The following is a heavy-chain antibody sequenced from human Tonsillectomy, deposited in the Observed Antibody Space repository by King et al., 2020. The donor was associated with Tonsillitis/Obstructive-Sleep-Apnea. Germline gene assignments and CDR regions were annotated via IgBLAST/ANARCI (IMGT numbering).Heavy chain of an antibody. CDR1: GGSISSSSYY. CDR3: ARRKVAAPYYYYYMDV. J-gene: IGHJ6*03. CDR2: IYYSGST. V-gene: IGHV4-39*01. Sequence: QVQLQESGPGLVKPSETLSLTCTVSGGSISSSSYYWGWIRQPPGKGLEWIGSIYYSGSTYYNPSLKSRVTISVDTSTNQLSLKLSSVTAADTAVYYCARRKVAAPYYYYYMDVWGKGTTVTVSS. D-gene: IGHD6-13*01.